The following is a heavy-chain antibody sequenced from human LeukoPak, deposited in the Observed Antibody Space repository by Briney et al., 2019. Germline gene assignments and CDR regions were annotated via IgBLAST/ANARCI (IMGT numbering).Heavy chain of an antibody. CDR2: IKQDGSEK. D-gene: IGHD3-9*01. V-gene: IGHV3-7*01. CDR3: ARWQAQITMTGFDY. CDR1: GFTCSNYW. Sequence: GGSLRLSCAASGFTCSNYWMSWVRQAPGKGLEWVANIKQDGSEKYYVDSVKGRFTISRDNAKNSLYLQMNSLRAEDTAVYYCARWQAQITMTGFDYWGQGTLVTVSS. J-gene: IGHJ4*02.